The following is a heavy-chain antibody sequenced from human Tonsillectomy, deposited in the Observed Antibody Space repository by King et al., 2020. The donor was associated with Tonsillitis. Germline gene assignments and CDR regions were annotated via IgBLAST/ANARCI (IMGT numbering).Heavy chain of an antibody. CDR3: ARVAAYYYDRSGYYVY. J-gene: IGHJ4*02. Sequence: VQLVESGTEVKKPGASVKVSCKASGYTFTGYYMHWVRQAPGQGLEWMGWINPNSGGTNYAQKFQGRVTMTRDTSISTAYMELSRLRSDDTAVYYCARVAAYYYDRSGYYVYWGQGTLVTVAS. CDR1: GYTFTGYY. D-gene: IGHD3-22*01. CDR2: INPNSGGT. V-gene: IGHV1-2*02.